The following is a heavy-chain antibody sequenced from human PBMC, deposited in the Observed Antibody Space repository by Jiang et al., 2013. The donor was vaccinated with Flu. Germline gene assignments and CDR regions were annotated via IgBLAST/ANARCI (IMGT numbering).Heavy chain of an antibody. V-gene: IGHV3-23*01. CDR3: AKDQSSSWPLVIDY. J-gene: IGHJ4*02. CDR1: SYA. D-gene: IGHD6-13*01. CDR2: ISGSGGST. Sequence: SYAMSWVRQAPGKGLEWVSAISGSGGSTYYADSVKGRFTISRDNSKNTLYLQMNSLRAEDTAVYYCAKDQSSSWPLVIDYWGQGTLVTVSS.